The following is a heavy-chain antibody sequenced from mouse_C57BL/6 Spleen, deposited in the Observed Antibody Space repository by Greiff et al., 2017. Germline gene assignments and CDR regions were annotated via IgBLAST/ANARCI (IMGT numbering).Heavy chain of an antibody. CDR2: IYPGSGST. CDR3: AREYGSSWYFDV. D-gene: IGHD1-1*01. J-gene: IGHJ1*03. CDR1: GYTFTSYW. Sequence: QVQLQQPGAELVKPGASVKMSCKASGYTFTSYWITWMKQRPGQGLEWIGDIYPGSGSTNYNEKFKSKATLTVDKASSTAYMQLSSLTSEDSAVYYCAREYGSSWYFDVWGTGTTVTVSS. V-gene: IGHV1-55*01.